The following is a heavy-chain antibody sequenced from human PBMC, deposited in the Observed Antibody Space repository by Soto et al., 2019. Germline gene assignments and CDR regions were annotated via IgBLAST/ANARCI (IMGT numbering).Heavy chain of an antibody. Sequence: QVRLQESGPRLVKPSETLSLTCTVSGDPDNRDYWSWMRQTAEKGLEWIGRISRTGYKDVNPSFQGRVTISVDPSRDQLSLDLKSVTVADTAVYYCARAPYMTAWAYDFWGQGALVTVS. CDR2: ISRTGYK. V-gene: IGHV4-4*07. CDR1: GDPDNRDY. CDR3: ARAPYMTAWAYDF. J-gene: IGHJ4*02. D-gene: IGHD2-21*02.